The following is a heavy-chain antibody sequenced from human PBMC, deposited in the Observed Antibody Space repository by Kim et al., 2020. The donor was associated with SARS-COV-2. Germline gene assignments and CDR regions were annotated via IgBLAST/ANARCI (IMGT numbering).Heavy chain of an antibody. V-gene: IGHV3-7*03. CDR3: ASLDSAQVPGVF. Sequence: YYADAVKGRVTMSRDNANTSLYLEMNSLRAEDTAIYYCASLDSAQVPGVFWGQGTLVTVSS. D-gene: IGHD3-10*01. J-gene: IGHJ4*02.